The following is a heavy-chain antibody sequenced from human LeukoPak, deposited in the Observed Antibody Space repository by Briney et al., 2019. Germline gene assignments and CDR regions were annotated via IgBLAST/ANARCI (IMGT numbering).Heavy chain of an antibody. J-gene: IGHJ4*02. D-gene: IGHD3-10*01. CDR1: GGSISSYY. CDR3: ARSERLRWMVRGVQFDY. CDR2: IYYSGST. V-gene: IGHV4-59*01. Sequence: SETLSLTCTVSGGSISSYYWSWIRQPPGKGLEWIGYIYYSGSTNYNPSLKSRVTISVDTSKNQFSLKLSSVTAADMAVYYCARSERLRWMVRGVQFDYWGQGTLVTVSS.